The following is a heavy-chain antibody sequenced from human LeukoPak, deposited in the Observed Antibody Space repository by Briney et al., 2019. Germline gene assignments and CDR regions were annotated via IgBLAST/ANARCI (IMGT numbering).Heavy chain of an antibody. CDR1: GFTFNNYA. V-gene: IGHV3-23*01. CDR2: IAHSGGGT. J-gene: IGHJ4*02. D-gene: IGHD3-10*01. CDR3: AKDCPLASGSPPFFDY. Sequence: GGSLRLSCAASGFTFNNYAMSWVRQAPGKGLEWVSGIAHSGGGTYADSVKGRFTISRDTSKDTLYLQMSSLRAEDTAVYYCAKDCPLASGSPPFFDYWGQGTLVIVSS.